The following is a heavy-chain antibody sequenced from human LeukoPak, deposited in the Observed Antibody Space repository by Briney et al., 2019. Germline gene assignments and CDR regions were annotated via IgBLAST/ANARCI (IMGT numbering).Heavy chain of an antibody. V-gene: IGHV4-31*03. D-gene: IGHD3-22*01. Sequence: PSETLSLTCPVSGGSISSTNYYWGWIRQPPGKGLEWIGYIYYSGSTYYNPSLKSRVTISVDTSKNQFSLKLSSVTAADTAVYYCARDRLDSSGYYSDYYYGMDVWGQGTTVTVSS. CDR1: GGSISSTNYY. J-gene: IGHJ6*02. CDR2: IYYSGST. CDR3: ARDRLDSSGYYSDYYYGMDV.